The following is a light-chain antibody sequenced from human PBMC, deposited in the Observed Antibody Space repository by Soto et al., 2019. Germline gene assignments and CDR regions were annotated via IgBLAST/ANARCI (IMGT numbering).Light chain of an antibody. V-gene: IGKV3-15*01. CDR3: QQYYNWPPLT. Sequence: EIVMTQSPATLSVSPGERATLSCRASQSVGRNLAWYQQKPGQAPRLLIYAASTRATGIPVRFSGSGSGTEFTLTISSLQSEDFAVYYCQQYYNWPPLTFGGGTKVDIK. CDR2: AAS. CDR1: QSVGRN. J-gene: IGKJ4*01.